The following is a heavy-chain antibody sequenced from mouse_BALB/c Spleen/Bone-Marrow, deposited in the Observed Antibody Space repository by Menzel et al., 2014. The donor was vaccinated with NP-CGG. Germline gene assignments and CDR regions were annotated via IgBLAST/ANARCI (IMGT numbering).Heavy chain of an antibody. D-gene: IGHD1-2*01. CDR2: IWAGGST. CDR1: GFSLTSYG. J-gene: IGHJ4*01. Sequence: VKLVESGPGLVSPSQRLSITCTISGFSLTSYGLHWVRQPPGKGLEWLGVIWAGGSTNYNSALMSRLSISKDNSKSQVFLKMNSLQTDDTAMYYCARVTTATGGMDYWGQGTSVTVSS. CDR3: ARVTTATGGMDY. V-gene: IGHV2-9*02.